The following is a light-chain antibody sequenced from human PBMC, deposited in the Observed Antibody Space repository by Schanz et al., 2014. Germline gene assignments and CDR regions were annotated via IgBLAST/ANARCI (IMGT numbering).Light chain of an antibody. CDR1: QSVSNN. J-gene: IGKJ2*01. CDR3: QQYNVRPPDT. Sequence: ETVMTQSPATLSVSPGERATLSCRASQSVSNNLAWYQQKRGQAPRLLIYDASTRATGIPARFSGSGSGTEFTLTISSLQSEDFAVYYCQQYNVRPPDTFGQGTKLEIK. CDR2: DAS. V-gene: IGKV3D-15*01.